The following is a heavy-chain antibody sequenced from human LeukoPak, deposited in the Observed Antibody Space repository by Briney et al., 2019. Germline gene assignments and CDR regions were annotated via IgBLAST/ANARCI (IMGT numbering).Heavy chain of an antibody. D-gene: IGHD4-23*01. CDR1: GFTFDDYT. CDR2: ISWDGDST. Sequence: GGSLRLSCAASGFTFDDYTMHWVRQAPGKGLECVYLISWDGDSTYYADSVKGRFTISRDNSKNSLYLQMNSLRTEDTALYYCAKDKVGGNSGTALGYWGQGTLVTVSS. CDR3: AKDKVGGNSGTALGY. V-gene: IGHV3-43*01. J-gene: IGHJ4*02.